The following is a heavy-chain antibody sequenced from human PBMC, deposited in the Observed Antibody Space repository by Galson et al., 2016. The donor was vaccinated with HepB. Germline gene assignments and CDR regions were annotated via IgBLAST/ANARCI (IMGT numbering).Heavy chain of an antibody. V-gene: IGHV3-23*01. J-gene: IGHJ3*02. CDR3: VTLGNWNDGYRRKGAFDI. CDR1: GFTFSSYA. D-gene: IGHD1-1*01. CDR2: ISGSGGST. Sequence: SLRLSCAASGFTFSSYAMNWVRQAPGKGLEWVSGISGSGGSTYYADSVKGRFTISRDNSKNTLYLQMNSLRAEDTAVYYCVTLGNWNDGYRRKGAFDIWGQGTMVTVSS.